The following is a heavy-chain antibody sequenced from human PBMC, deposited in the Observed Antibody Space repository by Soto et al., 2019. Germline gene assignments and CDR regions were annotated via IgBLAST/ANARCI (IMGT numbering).Heavy chain of an antibody. CDR3: ARSKAVAGEIDY. Sequence: ASVKVSCKASGYTFTSYDINWVRQATGQGLEWMGWMNPNSGNTGYAQKFQGRVTMTRNTSISTAYMELSSLRSEDTAVYYCARSKAVAGEIDYLCQGTLVTVSS. V-gene: IGHV1-8*01. J-gene: IGHJ4*02. D-gene: IGHD6-19*01. CDR2: MNPNSGNT. CDR1: GYTFTSYD.